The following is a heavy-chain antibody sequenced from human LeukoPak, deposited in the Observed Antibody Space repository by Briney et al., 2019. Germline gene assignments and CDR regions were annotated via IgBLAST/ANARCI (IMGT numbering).Heavy chain of an antibody. J-gene: IGHJ4*02. CDR1: RFAFSSYA. CDR3: AREGNLTPCDY. CDR2: ISYDGSNK. Sequence: PGRSRRLSCAASRFAFSSYAMHWVRQAPGKGLEWVAVISYDGSNKYYADSVKGRFTISRDNSKDTLYLQMNSLRAEDTAVYYCAREGNLTPCDYWGQGTLVTVSS. V-gene: IGHV3-30-3*01. D-gene: IGHD3-9*01.